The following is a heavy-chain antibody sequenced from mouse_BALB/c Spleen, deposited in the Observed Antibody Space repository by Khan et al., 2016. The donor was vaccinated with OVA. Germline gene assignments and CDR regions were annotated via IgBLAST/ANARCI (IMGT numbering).Heavy chain of an antibody. CDR3: ASGSYGGFAY. D-gene: IGHD2-12*01. V-gene: IGHV1-9*01. CDR1: GYTFSSYW. Sequence: QVQLQQSGGDLMKPGASVKISCKATGYTFSSYWIEWVKQRPGHGLEWIGQFFPGSVSTTYNEKFKGKATFTADTSSNTAYMQRNSLTSEDSAVYYCASGSYGGFAYWGRGTLVTVSA. J-gene: IGHJ3*01. CDR2: FFPGSVST.